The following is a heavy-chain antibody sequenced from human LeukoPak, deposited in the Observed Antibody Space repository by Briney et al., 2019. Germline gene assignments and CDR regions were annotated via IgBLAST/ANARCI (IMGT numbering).Heavy chain of an antibody. CDR1: GYIFSDYW. Sequence: ASVKVSCRASGYIFSDYWIHWVRQAPGRGLECLGWIDPASGITNQPQKFQGRITVTRDTSASTVYMDLTGLTTDDTALYYCARVGAPGGLRPYHYYYWGQGTLVTVSS. V-gene: IGHV1-2*02. CDR2: IDPASGIT. D-gene: IGHD3-16*01. CDR3: ARVGAPGGLRPYHYYY. J-gene: IGHJ4*02.